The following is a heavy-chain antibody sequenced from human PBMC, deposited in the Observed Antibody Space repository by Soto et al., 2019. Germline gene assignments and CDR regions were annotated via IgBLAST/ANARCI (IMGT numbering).Heavy chain of an antibody. V-gene: IGHV1-18*01. Sequence: QVQLVQSGAEVKKLGASVKVSCKASGYTFSSYFITWVRQAPGQGLEWMGWISAYNGNTNYAQMLQGRVTMTTDTSTSTGYMELRSLRSDDTAVYYCARQNYYSGMDVWGHGTTVTVSS. CDR3: ARQNYYSGMDV. J-gene: IGHJ6*02. CDR2: ISAYNGNT. CDR1: GYTFSSYF.